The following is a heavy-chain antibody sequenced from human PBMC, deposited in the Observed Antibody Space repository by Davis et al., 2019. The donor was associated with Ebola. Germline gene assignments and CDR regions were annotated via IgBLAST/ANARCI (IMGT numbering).Heavy chain of an antibody. Sequence: GSLRLSCTVSGGSISSYYWSWIRQPPGKGLEWIGYIYYSGSTYYNPSLKSRVTISVDTSKNQFSLKLSSVTAADTAVYYCVKTRSNWWNDALEIWGRGTMVIVSS. CDR1: GGSISSYY. D-gene: IGHD2-8*02. J-gene: IGHJ3*02. V-gene: IGHV4-59*06. CDR3: VKTRSNWWNDALEI. CDR2: IYYSGST.